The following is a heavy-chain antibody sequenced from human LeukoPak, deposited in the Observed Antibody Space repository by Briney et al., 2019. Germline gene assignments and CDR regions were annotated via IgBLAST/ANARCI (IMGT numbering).Heavy chain of an antibody. CDR3: ARGYSYGFIDY. V-gene: IGHV1-46*01. CDR2: INPSGGST. D-gene: IGHD5-18*01. J-gene: IGHJ4*02. CDR1: GYTFTSYY. Sequence: ASVKVSCKASGYTFTSYYMHGVRQAPGQGLAWVGIINPSGGSTSYAQKFKGRVTMTRDTSTSTVYMELSSLRSEDTAVYYCARGYSYGFIDYWGQGTLVTVSS.